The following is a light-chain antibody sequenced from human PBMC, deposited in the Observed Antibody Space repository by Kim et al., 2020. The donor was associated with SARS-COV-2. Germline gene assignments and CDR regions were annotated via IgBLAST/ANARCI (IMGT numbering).Light chain of an antibody. Sequence: SYELTQPPSVSVAPGQTARITCGGNNIGSKSVHWYQQKPGQAPVLVIYYDSDRPSGIPERFSGSTSGNTATLTISRVEAGDEADYYCQLWDSTSDHPRVF. V-gene: IGLV3-21*04. CDR2: YDS. J-gene: IGLJ2*01. CDR1: NIGSKS. CDR3: QLWDSTSDHPRV.